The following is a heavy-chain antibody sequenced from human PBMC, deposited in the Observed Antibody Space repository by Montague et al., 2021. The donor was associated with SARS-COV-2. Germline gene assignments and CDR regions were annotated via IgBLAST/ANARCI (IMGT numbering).Heavy chain of an antibody. V-gene: IGHV4-34*01. CDR1: GGSFSDYY. D-gene: IGHD3-22*01. CDR2: INHRRTS. J-gene: IGHJ4*02. Sequence: SETLSLTCAVYGGSFSDYYWSWIRQPPGKGLEWIGGINHRRTSNYNPSLKSRVSISVDTSKNQFSLYLGSVTAADTAVYYCARGRQHFNMIVVVMTGGEYYFDXWAQGTLVTVSS. CDR3: ARGRQHFNMIVVVMTGGEYYFDX.